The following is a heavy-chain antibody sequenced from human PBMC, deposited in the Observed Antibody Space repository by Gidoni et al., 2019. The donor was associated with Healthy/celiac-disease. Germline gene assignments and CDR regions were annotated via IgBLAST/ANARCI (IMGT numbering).Heavy chain of an antibody. CDR3: ATQYSGGYSLDP. D-gene: IGHD1-26*01. V-gene: IGHV3-23*01. CDR2: ISGSGGST. Sequence: EVQLLESGGGLVQPGGSLRLSCAASGFTFSSYAMSWVRQAPGKGLEWVSAISGSGGSTYYADSVKGRFTISRDNSKNTLYLQMNSLRAEDTAVYYCATQYSGGYSLDPWGQGTLVTVSS. CDR1: GFTFSSYA. J-gene: IGHJ5*02.